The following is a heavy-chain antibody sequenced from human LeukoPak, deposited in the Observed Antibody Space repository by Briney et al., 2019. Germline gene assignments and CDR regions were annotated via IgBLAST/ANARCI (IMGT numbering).Heavy chain of an antibody. J-gene: IGHJ4*02. V-gene: IGHV3-64D*06. CDR1: GFTFSSYA. CDR3: VKESEVTMVRGVPYFDY. Sequence: GGSLRLSCSASGFTFSSYAMHWVRRAPGKGLEYVSAISSNGGSTYYADSVKGRFTISRDNSKNTLYLQMSSLRAEDTAVYYCVKESEVTMVRGVPYFDYWGQGTLVTVSS. CDR2: ISSNGGST. D-gene: IGHD3-10*01.